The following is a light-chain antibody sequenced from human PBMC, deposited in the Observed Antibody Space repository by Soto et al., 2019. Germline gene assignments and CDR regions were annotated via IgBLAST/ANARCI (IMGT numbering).Light chain of an antibody. J-gene: IGKJ4*01. CDR3: QQYNNWPHT. Sequence: EIVMTQSPVTLSVSPGERATLSCRASQSVNSNLAWYQQKPGQAPRLLIYGASTRATGIPARFSGSGSGTEFTLTISSLQSEDFAVYYCQQYNNWPHTFGGGTKVEIK. V-gene: IGKV3-15*01. CDR2: GAS. CDR1: QSVNSN.